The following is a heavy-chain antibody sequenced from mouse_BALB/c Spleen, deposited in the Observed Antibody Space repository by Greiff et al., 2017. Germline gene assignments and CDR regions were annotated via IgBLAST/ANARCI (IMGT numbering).Heavy chain of an antibody. J-gene: IGHJ3*01. CDR3: ARGGIITTVVARGFAY. CDR2: IYPGSGNT. CDR1: GYTFTDYY. Sequence: VKLQQSGAELARPGASVKLSCKASGYTFTDYYINWVKQRTGQGLEWIGEIYPGSGNTYYNEKFKGKATLTADKSSSTAYMQLSSLTSEDSAVYFCARGGIITTVVARGFAYWGQGTLVTVSA. D-gene: IGHD1-1*01. V-gene: IGHV1-77*01.